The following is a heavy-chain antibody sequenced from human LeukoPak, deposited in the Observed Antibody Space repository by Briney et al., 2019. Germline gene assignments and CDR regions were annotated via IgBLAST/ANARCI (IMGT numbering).Heavy chain of an antibody. CDR2: MSPSWSN. D-gene: IGHD3-10*01. V-gene: IGHV4-4*07. Sequence: PSETLSLTCAVSGGSIRSSYWNWLRQPAGKGLERIGRMSPSWSNNYNRSLKSRVTISVDTSKNQFSLTLSSVTAADTGVYYCARDSGTTGEVKFDPWGQGTLVTVSS. CDR3: ARDSGTTGEVKFDP. CDR1: GGSIRSSY. J-gene: IGHJ5*02.